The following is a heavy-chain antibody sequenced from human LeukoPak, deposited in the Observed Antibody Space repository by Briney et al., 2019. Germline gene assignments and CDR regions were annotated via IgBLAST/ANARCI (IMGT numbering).Heavy chain of an antibody. J-gene: IGHJ4*02. CDR1: GGSISSSSYY. Sequence: KPSETLSLTCTVSGGSISSSSYYWGWIRQPPGKGLEWIGSIYYSGSTYYNPSLKSRVTISVDTSKNQFSLKLSSVTAADTAVYYCARLSGSYLTPYYFDYWGQGTLVTVSS. D-gene: IGHD1-26*01. CDR3: ARLSGSYLTPYYFDY. CDR2: IYYSGST. V-gene: IGHV4-39*07.